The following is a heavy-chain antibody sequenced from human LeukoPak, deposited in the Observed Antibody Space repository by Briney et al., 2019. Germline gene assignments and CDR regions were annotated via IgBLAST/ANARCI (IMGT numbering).Heavy chain of an antibody. CDR2: TYYMSKWYT. D-gene: IGHD3-10*01. CDR1: GDSVSTNNVV. CDR3: ARDRRNMVRGVFDY. V-gene: IGHV6-1*01. J-gene: IGHJ4*02. Sequence: SQTLSLTCAISGDSVSTNNVVWNWIRQSPSRGLECLGSTYYMSKWYTDYAVSVISRISITADTSKNQFSLQLHSLTPEDTAVYYCARDRRNMVRGVFDYWGRGALVTVSS.